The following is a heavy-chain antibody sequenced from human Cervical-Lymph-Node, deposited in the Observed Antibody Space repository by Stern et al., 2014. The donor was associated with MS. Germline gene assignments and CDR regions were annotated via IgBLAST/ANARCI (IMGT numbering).Heavy chain of an antibody. CDR3: ATKAFQS. V-gene: IGHV1-69-2*01. D-gene: IGHD2/OR15-2a*01. J-gene: IGHJ1*01. CDR1: GYTFTHYY. CDR2: AGPNDCQS. Sequence: EVHLVESGTEVKKPGATVTISCKVSGYTFTHYYVHWVKQAPGKGLEWMGLAGPNDCQSLYADQFRGRVTITAGTSTETLYMELASLKSEDTAVYYVATKAFQSWGQGTLVIVSP.